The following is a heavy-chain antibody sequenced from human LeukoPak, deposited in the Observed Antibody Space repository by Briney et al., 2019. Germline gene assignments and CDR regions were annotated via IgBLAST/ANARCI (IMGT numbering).Heavy chain of an antibody. CDR2: IYYSGST. J-gene: IGHJ4*02. CDR3: ARTDSSGYYWKLTH. Sequence: SETLSLTCSVSGGSISSRSCYWGWIRQPPGKGLEWIGGIYYSGSTYYNPSLKSRVTISVDTSKNQFSLKLSSVTAADTAVYYCARTDSSGYYWKLTHWGQGTLVTVSS. CDR1: GGSISSRSCY. D-gene: IGHD3-22*01. V-gene: IGHV4-39*07.